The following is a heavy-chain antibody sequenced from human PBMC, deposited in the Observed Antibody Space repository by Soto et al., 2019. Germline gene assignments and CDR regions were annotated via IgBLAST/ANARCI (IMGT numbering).Heavy chain of an antibody. Sequence: PSETLSLTCTVSGGSISSSSYYWSWIRQPPGKGLEWIGYIYYGGSTNYNPSLKSRVTISVDTSKNQFSLKLSSVTAADTAVYYCARDNYCSSPSCYADAFDIWGQGTMVTVSS. CDR1: GGSISSSSYY. D-gene: IGHD2-2*01. CDR3: ARDNYCSSPSCYADAFDI. CDR2: IYYGGST. J-gene: IGHJ3*02. V-gene: IGHV4-61*01.